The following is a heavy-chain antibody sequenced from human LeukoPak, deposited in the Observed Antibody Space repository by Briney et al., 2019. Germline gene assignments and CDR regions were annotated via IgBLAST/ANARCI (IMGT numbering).Heavy chain of an antibody. CDR1: GYTFTGYY. Sequence: ASVKVSCKASGYTFTGYYMHWVRQAPGQGLEWMGWINPNSGGTNYAQKFQGRVTMTRDTSISTAYMELSRLRSDDTAVYYCAXXXXXXRPYHRHGAFDIWGQGTMVTVSS. CDR3: AXXXXXXRPYHRHGAFDI. D-gene: IGHD2-2*01. J-gene: IGHJ3*02. CDR2: INPNSGGT. V-gene: IGHV1-2*02.